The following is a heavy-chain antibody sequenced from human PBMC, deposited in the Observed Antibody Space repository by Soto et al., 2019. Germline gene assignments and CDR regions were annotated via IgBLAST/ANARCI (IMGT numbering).Heavy chain of an antibody. Sequence: SETLSLTCTVSGGSISSYYWSWIRQPPGKGLEWIGYIYYSGSTNYNPSLKSRVTISVDTSKNQFSLKLSSVTAADTAVYYCASHAYGYDHGRVVYSCQGTRSTVPS. D-gene: IGHD5-12*01. CDR1: GGSISSYY. J-gene: IGHJ4*02. CDR2: IYYSGST. V-gene: IGHV4-59*08. CDR3: ASHAYGYDHGRVVY.